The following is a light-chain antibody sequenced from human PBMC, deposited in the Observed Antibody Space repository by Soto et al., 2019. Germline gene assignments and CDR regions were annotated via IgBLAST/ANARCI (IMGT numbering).Light chain of an antibody. CDR1: KSDIGVYDF. CDR2: EVV. V-gene: IGLV2-8*01. CDR3: KSYAGRNTYV. Sequence: QSVLTQPPSASGSPGQSVTISCTGTKSDIGVYDFVSWYQHHPGKAPRLIIYEVVQRPSGVPDRFSGSKSGNTASLTVSGLQAADEAAYFCKSYAGRNTYVFGSGTKLTVL. J-gene: IGLJ1*01.